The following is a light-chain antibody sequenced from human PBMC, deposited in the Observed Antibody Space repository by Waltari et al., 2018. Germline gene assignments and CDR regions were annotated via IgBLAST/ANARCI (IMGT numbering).Light chain of an antibody. CDR3: AVWDDSLSAWL. Sequence: QSVLTQPPSASGTPGQRVTISCSGSSSNIGRNTVNWYQHFPGTAPKLVIYINDQRPSGVPDRFSGSKSGTSASRAINGLQSDDEAEYSCAVWDDSLSAWLFGGGTKLAVL. J-gene: IGLJ3*02. CDR2: IND. V-gene: IGLV1-44*01. CDR1: SSNIGRNT.